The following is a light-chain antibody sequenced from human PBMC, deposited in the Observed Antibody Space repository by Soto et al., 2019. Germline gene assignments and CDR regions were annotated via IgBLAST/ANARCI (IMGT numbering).Light chain of an antibody. Sequence: EIVLTQSPATLSLSPLERATLSFMASQSVSSYLAWYQQKPGQAPRLLIYDASNRATGIPARFSGSGSGTDFTLTISRLEAEDSAVYYCQQYGSSPRTFGQGTKVDIK. V-gene: IGKV3-11*01. CDR2: DAS. J-gene: IGKJ1*01. CDR3: QQYGSSPRT. CDR1: QSVSSY.